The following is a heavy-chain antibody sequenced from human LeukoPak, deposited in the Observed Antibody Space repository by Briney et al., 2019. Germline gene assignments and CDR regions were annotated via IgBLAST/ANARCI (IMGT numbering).Heavy chain of an antibody. D-gene: IGHD3-9*01. V-gene: IGHV4-30-4*01. CDR1: GGSISSGDYY. CDR3: ARGYYDILTGPYPYGPDDY. CDR2: IYYSGST. Sequence: PSETLSLTCTVSGGSISSGDYYWSWIRQPPGKGLEWIGYIYYSGSTYYNPSLKSRVTISVDTSKNQFSLKLSSVTAADTAVYYCARGYYDILTGPYPYGPDDYWGQGTLVTVSS. J-gene: IGHJ4*02.